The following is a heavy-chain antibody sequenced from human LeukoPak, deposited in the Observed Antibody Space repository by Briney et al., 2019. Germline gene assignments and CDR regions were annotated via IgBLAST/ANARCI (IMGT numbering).Heavy chain of an antibody. J-gene: IGHJ6*02. V-gene: IGHV4-59*01. Sequence: PSETLSLTCTVSGGSISSYYWSWMRQPPGKGLEWIGYIYYSGSTNYNPSLKSRVTISVDTSKNQFSLKLASVTAADTAVYHCARMGDWGATLPHYYYGMDVWGQGSTVAVSS. CDR3: ARMGDWGATLPHYYYGMDV. D-gene: IGHD1-26*01. CDR2: IYYSGST. CDR1: GGSISSYY.